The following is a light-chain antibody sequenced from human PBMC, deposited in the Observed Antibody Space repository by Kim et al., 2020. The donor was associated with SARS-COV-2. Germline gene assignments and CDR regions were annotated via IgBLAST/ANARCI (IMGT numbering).Light chain of an antibody. CDR2: EVT. V-gene: IGLV2-23*02. J-gene: IGLJ2*01. CDR1: SNDVGTYDI. Sequence: GQSITLSCTGTSNDVGTYDIVSWYQQLPGRAPKLVIYEVTKRPSGISSRFSGSKSGNTASLSISGLQTEDEADYSCCSYAGSGTWVFGGGTKLTVL. CDR3: CSYAGSGTWV.